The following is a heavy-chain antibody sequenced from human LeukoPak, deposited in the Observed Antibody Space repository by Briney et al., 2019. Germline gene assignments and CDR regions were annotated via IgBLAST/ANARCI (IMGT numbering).Heavy chain of an antibody. Sequence: ASVKVSCKASGYTFTGYYMHWVRQAPGQGLEWMGWMNPNSGNAGYAQKFQGRVTMTRNTSISTAYMELSSLRSEDTAVYYCARGAAGYSYLSGYWGQGTLVTVSS. D-gene: IGHD5-18*01. V-gene: IGHV1-8*02. J-gene: IGHJ4*02. CDR1: GYTFTGYY. CDR3: ARGAAGYSYLSGY. CDR2: MNPNSGNA.